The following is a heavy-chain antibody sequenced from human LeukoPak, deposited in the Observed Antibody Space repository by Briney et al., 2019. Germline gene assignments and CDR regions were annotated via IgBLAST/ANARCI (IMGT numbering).Heavy chain of an antibody. J-gene: IGHJ4*02. V-gene: IGHV4-59*08. CDR3: ARFPGLLYPIDY. CDR2: IYYSGST. CDR1: GGSISSYY. D-gene: IGHD3-3*01. Sequence: SETLSLTGTVSGGSISSYYWSWIRQPPGKGLEWIGYIYYSGSTNYNPSLKSRVTISVDTSKNQFSLKLSSVTAADTAVYYCARFPGLLYPIDYWGQGTLVTVSS.